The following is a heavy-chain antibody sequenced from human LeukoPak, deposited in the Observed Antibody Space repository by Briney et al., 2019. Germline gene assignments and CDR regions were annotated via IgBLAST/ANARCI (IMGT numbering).Heavy chain of an antibody. J-gene: IGHJ4*02. CDR3: ARGKVAGTRFDY. V-gene: IGHV4-31*03. CDR1: GGSVSSGGYY. D-gene: IGHD6-19*01. CDR2: IYYSGST. Sequence: SETLSLTCTVSGGSVSSGGYYWSWIRHRPGEGLEWIGYIYYSGSTFCNPSLKSRLTISLDTSKNQFSLNLSSVTVADTAVYYCARGKVAGTRFDYWGQGTLVTVSS.